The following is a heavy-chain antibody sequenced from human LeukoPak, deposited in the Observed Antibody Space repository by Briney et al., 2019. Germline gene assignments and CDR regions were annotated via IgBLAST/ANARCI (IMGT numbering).Heavy chain of an antibody. CDR2: INPNSGGT. D-gene: IGHD3-10*01. J-gene: IGHJ4*02. V-gene: IGHV1-2*02. CDR1: GYTFTGYY. Sequence: ASVKVSCKASGYTFTGYYMHWVRQAPGQGLEWMGWINPNSGGTNYAQKFQGRVTVTRDTSISTAFMGLSRLRSDDTAVYYCARVRLLYYYGSGSYYSGFDYWGQGTLVTVSS. CDR3: ARVRLLYYYGSGSYYSGFDY.